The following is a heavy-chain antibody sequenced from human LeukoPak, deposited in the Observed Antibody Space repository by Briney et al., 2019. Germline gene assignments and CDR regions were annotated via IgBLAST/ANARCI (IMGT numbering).Heavy chain of an antibody. J-gene: IGHJ4*02. V-gene: IGHV4-34*01. D-gene: IGHD3-22*01. CDR2: INHSGST. CDR1: GGSFSGYY. CDR3: ARDSRDSSFWSDY. Sequence: SETLSLTCAVYGGSFSGYYWSWIRQPPGKGLEWIGEINHSGSTNYNPSLKSRVTISVDTSKNQFSLKLSSVTAADTAVYYCARDSRDSSFWSDYWGQGTLVTVSS.